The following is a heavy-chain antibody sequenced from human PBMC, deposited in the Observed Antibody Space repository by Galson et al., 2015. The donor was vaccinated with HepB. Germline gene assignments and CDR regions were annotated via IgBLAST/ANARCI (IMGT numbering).Heavy chain of an antibody. CDR2: TYYRAKWYG. D-gene: IGHD2-15*01. J-gene: IGHJ6*02. Sequence: CAISGDSVSSNSAAWYWIRRSPSRGLEWLGRTYYRAKWYGDYAVSVRSRITINPDTSKNQFSLQLNSVTPQDTAVYYCARVAGTIYYYGMEVWGQGTTVTVSS. CDR1: GDSVSSNSAA. V-gene: IGHV6-1*01. CDR3: ARVAGTIYYYGMEV.